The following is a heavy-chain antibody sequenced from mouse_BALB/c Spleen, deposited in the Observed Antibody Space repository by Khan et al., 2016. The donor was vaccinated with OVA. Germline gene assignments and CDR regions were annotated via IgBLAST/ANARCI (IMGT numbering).Heavy chain of an antibody. Sequence: QVQLQQSGAELARPGASVKMSCKASGYTFTSYTIHWIKKRPGQGLEWIGYINPSNGYTTYNQKFKDKATLTTDKSSTTAYLQLSIRTSDDSAVYNCVRDGAYHRNDGWFAYWGQGTLVTVSA. D-gene: IGHD2-14*01. CDR2: INPSNGYT. CDR3: VRDGAYHRNDGWFAY. CDR1: GYTFTSYT. J-gene: IGHJ3*01. V-gene: IGHV1-4*01.